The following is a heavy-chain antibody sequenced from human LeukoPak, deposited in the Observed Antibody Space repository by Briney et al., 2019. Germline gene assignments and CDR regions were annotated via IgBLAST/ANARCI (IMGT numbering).Heavy chain of an antibody. J-gene: IGHJ4*02. CDR1: GFTFSSYA. Sequence: GGSLRLSCAASGFTFSSYAMSWVRQAPGKGLEWVSAISGSGGSTYYADSVKGRFTISGDNSKNTLYLQMNSLRAEDTAVYYCAKSFYDFWSGLKYYFDYWGQGTLVTVSS. D-gene: IGHD3-3*01. CDR2: ISGSGGST. CDR3: AKSFYDFWSGLKYYFDY. V-gene: IGHV3-23*01.